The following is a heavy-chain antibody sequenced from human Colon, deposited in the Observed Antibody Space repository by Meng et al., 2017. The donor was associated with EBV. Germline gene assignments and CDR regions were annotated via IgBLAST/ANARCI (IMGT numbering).Heavy chain of an antibody. CDR2: IYHGVNI. Sequence: QVQEHGSGLGRPPQTLSLTCAVSGDSITSGDYSWTWIRQPPGKGLEWIGYIYHGVNIYYTPSLRSRVTISVDKSRNQFSLKLTSVSAADTAVYYCVRDTRRGGGWFDPWGQGTLVTVSS. J-gene: IGHJ5*02. V-gene: IGHV4-30-2*01. D-gene: IGHD3-10*01. CDR3: VRDTRRGGGWFDP. CDR1: GDSITSGDYS.